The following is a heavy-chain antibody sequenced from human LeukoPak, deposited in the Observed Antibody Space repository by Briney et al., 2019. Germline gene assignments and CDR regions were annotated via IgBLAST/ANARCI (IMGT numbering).Heavy chain of an antibody. CDR2: IYHSGNT. V-gene: IGHV4-59*01. Sequence: SETLSLNCSVSGGSISGYYWTWIRQPPGKGLEGIGNIYHSGNTNYNPSLKSRVTISIDTSKNQFSLNLTSMTAADTAVYSCARDRGDSSGYYSGYYGMDVWGQGTTVTVSS. CDR1: GGSISGYY. J-gene: IGHJ6*02. CDR3: ARDRGDSSGYYSGYYGMDV. D-gene: IGHD3-22*01.